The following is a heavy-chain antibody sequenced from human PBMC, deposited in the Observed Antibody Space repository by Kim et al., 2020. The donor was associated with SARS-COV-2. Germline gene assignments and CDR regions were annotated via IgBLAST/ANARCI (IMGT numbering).Heavy chain of an antibody. V-gene: IGHV1-46*01. CDR1: GYTFTSYY. CDR3: ARGEWIQLWTNGDAFDI. Sequence: ASVKVSCKASGYTFTSYYMHWVRQAPGQGLEWMGIINPSGGSTSYAQKFQGRVTMTRDTSTSTVYMELSSLRSEDTAVYYCARGEWIQLWTNGDAFDIWGQGTMVTVSS. J-gene: IGHJ3*02. D-gene: IGHD5-18*01. CDR2: INPSGGST.